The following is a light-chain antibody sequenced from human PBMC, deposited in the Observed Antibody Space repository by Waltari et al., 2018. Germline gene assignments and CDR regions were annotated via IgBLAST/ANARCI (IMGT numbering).Light chain of an antibody. CDR2: EVS. Sequence: DIVMTQTPLSLSVTPGQPASISCKSSQSLLPSDGKTYLYWYLQKQGQPPQLLIYEVSNLFSGVPDRFSGSGSGTDFTLKISRVESEDVGIYYCMQSIQLPLTFGGGTKVDIK. J-gene: IGKJ4*01. CDR3: MQSIQLPLT. V-gene: IGKV2D-29*01. CDR1: QSLLPSDGKTY.